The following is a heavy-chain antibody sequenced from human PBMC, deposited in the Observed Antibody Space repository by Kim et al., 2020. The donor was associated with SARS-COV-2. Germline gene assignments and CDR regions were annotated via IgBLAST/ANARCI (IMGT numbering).Heavy chain of an antibody. CDR3: ARGQPLGY. V-gene: IGHV4-31*03. D-gene: IGHD2-2*01. Sequence: TLSLTCSVSGGSIRSGGKFWTWIRQHPAKGLEWIGYISYSGNSHYSPSLRSRVSISLQTSENQFSLELTSVTAADTAVYYCARGQPLGYWGQGILVTV. CDR2: ISYSGNS. J-gene: IGHJ4*02. CDR1: GGSIRSGGKF.